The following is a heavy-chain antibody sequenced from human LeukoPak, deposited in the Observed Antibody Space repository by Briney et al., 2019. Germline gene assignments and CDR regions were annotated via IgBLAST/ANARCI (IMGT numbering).Heavy chain of an antibody. CDR1: GFTFSSYS. Sequence: GGSLRLSCAASGFTFSSYSMNWVRQAPGKGLEWVSYISSSGGTIYYADSVKGRFTISRDNAKNSLYLQMNSLRAEDTAVYYCARDPNSNYGMDFYYYMDVWGKGTTVTVSS. CDR3: ARDPNSNYGMDFYYYMDV. J-gene: IGHJ6*03. V-gene: IGHV3-48*01. D-gene: IGHD4-11*01. CDR2: ISSSGGTI.